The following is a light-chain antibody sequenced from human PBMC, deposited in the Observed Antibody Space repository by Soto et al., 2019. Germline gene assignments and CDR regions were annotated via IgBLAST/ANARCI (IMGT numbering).Light chain of an antibody. CDR1: QSVTKNN. V-gene: IGKV3-20*01. Sequence: EFVLAQSPGTLSFSQGERASVSCSAIQSVTKNNLNWYQQKPVQAPRLLIYGSSIRATGIPDRFSGSGSETDFTLTISRLEPEDFALYYCQQYGSSAPITFGQGTRLEIK. J-gene: IGKJ5*01. CDR2: GSS. CDR3: QQYGSSAPIT.